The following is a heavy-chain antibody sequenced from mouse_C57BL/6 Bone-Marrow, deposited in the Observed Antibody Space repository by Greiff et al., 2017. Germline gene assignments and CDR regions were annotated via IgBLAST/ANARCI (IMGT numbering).Heavy chain of an antibody. CDR2: IDPENGDT. D-gene: IGHD1-1*01. CDR1: GFNIKDDY. J-gene: IGHJ1*03. V-gene: IGHV14-4*01. CDR3: TTDWDYGSSYWYFDV. Sequence: EVKLVESGAELVRPGASVKLSCTASGFNIKDDYMHWVKQRPEQGLEWIGWIDPENGDTEYASKFQGKATITADTSSNTAYLQLSSLTSEDTAVYYCTTDWDYGSSYWYFDVWGTGTTVTVSS.